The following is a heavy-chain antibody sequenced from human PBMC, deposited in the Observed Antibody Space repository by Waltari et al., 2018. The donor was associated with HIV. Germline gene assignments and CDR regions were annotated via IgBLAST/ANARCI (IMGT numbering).Heavy chain of an antibody. D-gene: IGHD3-22*01. CDR2: IYYSGST. CDR1: DGSIASSSYY. V-gene: IGHV4-39*01. CDR3: ARHVGGYDSSGYFPYYFDY. Sequence: QLQLQESGPGLVKPSETLSLTCTVSDGSIASSSYYLCCIRQPPGKGLEWIGSIYYSGSTYDNPSLKSRVTISVDTSKNRFSLKLSSVTAADTAVYYCARHVGGYDSSGYFPYYFDYWGQGALVTVSS. J-gene: IGHJ4*02.